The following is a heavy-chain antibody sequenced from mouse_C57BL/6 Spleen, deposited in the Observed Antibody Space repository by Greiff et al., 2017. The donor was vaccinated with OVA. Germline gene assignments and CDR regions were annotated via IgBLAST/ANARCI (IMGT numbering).Heavy chain of an antibody. D-gene: IGHD2-4*01. CDR2: INPNNGGT. J-gene: IGHJ1*03. CDR1: GYTFTDYN. CDR3: ARGIYYDYDRYFDV. V-gene: IGHV1-22*01. Sequence: EVQLQQSGPELVKPGASVKMSCKASGYTFTDYNMHWVKQSHGKSLEWIGYINPNNGGTSYNQKFKGKATLTVNKSSSTAYMELRSLTSEDSAVYYCARGIYYDYDRYFDVWGTGTTVTVSS.